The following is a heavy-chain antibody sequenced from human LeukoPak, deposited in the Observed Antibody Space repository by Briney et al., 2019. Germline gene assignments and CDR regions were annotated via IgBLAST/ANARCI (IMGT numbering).Heavy chain of an antibody. V-gene: IGHV3-48*01. CDR2: ISSSSSTI. CDR1: GFTFSSYA. CDR3: ARSIANPGVFDY. J-gene: IGHJ4*02. D-gene: IGHD6-6*01. Sequence: PGGSLRLSCAASGFTFSSYAMHWVRQAPGKGLEWVSHISSSSSTIYYANSVKGRFTISRDNAKNSLYLQMSSLRAEDTAVYYCARSIANPGVFDYWAQGTLVTVSS.